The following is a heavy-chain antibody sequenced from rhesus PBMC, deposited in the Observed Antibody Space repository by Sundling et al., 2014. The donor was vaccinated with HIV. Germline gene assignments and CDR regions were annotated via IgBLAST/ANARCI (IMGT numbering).Heavy chain of an antibody. Sequence: EVQLVESGGGLVQPGGSLRLSCAASGFSFSSYGMYWVRQAPGKGLEWISAISSGGGSTYYADSVKGRFTISRDNSNNTLSLQMNSLRAEDTAMYYCAKDGSWNRDYWGQGVLVTVSS. CDR3: AKDGSWNRDY. D-gene: IGHD1-1*01. J-gene: IGHJ4*01. CDR1: GFSFSSYG. CDR2: ISSGGGST. V-gene: IGHV3S42*01.